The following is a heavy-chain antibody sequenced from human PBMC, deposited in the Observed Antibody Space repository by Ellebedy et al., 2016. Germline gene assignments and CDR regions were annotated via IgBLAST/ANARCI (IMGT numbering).Heavy chain of an antibody. V-gene: IGHV3-33*08. CDR3: ASCIAAAPLEVWYFDL. J-gene: IGHJ2*01. D-gene: IGHD6-13*01. CDR1: GFTFSRYA. Sequence: GESLKISCAASGFTFSRYAMHWVRQAPGKGLEWVAVIWYDGDNKYYADSVKGRFTISRDNSKNTLYLQMNSLRAEDTAVYYCASCIAAAPLEVWYFDLWGRGTLVTVSS. CDR2: IWYDGDNK.